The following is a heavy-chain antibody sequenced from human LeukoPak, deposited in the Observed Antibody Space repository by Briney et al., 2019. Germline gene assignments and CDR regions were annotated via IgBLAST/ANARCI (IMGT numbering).Heavy chain of an antibody. CDR3: TTGETGDCGNY. CDR1: GFTFSSYG. D-gene: IGHD2-21*02. V-gene: IGHV3-15*01. Sequence: GRSLRLSCAASGFTFSSYGMHWVRQAPGKGLEWVGRIKSKTDGGTTDYAAPVKGRFTISRDDSKNTLYLQMNSLKTEDTAVYYCTTGETGDCGNYWGQGTLVTVSS. J-gene: IGHJ4*02. CDR2: IKSKTDGGTT.